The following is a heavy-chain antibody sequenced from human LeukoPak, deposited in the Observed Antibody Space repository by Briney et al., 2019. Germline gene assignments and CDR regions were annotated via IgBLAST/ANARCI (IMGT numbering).Heavy chain of an antibody. CDR2: IIPIFGTA. Sequence: SVTVSCKASGGTFSSYAISWVRQAPGHGLEWMGGIIPIFGTANYAQKFQGRVTIATDESTSTAYMELSSLRSEDTAVYYCARDTYYDFWSRYYSNNWFDPSGQGTLVTVSS. CDR1: GGTFSSYA. V-gene: IGHV1-69*05. CDR3: ARDTYYDFWSRYYSNNWFDP. J-gene: IGHJ5*02. D-gene: IGHD3-3*01.